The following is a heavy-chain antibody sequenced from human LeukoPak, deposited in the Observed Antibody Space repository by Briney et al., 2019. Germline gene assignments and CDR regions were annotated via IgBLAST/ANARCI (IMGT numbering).Heavy chain of an antibody. V-gene: IGHV3-30*04. J-gene: IGHJ5*02. CDR2: ISYDGNIE. D-gene: IGHD3-10*01. CDR3: ASGGSMLRGVRSWFDA. Sequence: PAGSLRLSCEASGFTFRSFAMNWVRQAPGKGLESVALISYDGNIEYYADSVKGRFTISRDTSDNTLLLQMSSLRAADTAVYYCASGGSMLRGVRSWFDAWGQGTLVIVSS. CDR1: GFTFRSFA.